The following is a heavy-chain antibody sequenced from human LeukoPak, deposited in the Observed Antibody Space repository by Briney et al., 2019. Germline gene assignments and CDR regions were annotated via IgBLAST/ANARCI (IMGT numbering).Heavy chain of an antibody. Sequence: GGSLRLSCAASGFTFSSYAMSWVRQAPGKGLEWVSAISGSGGSTYYADSVKGRFTISRDNSKNTLYLQMNSLRAEDTAVYYCAKPNYYYDSSGRYFDYWGQGTLVTVSS. CDR1: GFTFSSYA. V-gene: IGHV3-23*01. CDR3: AKPNYYYDSSGRYFDY. D-gene: IGHD3-22*01. J-gene: IGHJ4*02. CDR2: ISGSGGST.